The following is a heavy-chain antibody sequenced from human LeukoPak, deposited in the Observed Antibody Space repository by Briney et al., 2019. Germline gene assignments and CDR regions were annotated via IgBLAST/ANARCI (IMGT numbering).Heavy chain of an antibody. V-gene: IGHV4-59*12. Sequence: NTSETLSLTCTVSGGSISSYYWSWIRQPPGKGLEWIGYIYYSGSTNYNPSLESRVTMSIDTSKNQFSLKLSSVTAADTAVYYCARERGILRGDAFDIWGQGTMVTVSS. CDR2: IYYSGST. CDR3: ARERGILRGDAFDI. CDR1: GGSISSYY. J-gene: IGHJ3*02. D-gene: IGHD1-26*01.